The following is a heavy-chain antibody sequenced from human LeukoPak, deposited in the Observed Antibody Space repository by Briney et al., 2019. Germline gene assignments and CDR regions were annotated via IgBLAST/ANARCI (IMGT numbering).Heavy chain of an antibody. CDR2: FSGRGGST. D-gene: IGHD3-22*01. CDR1: GFTFSSYA. J-gene: IGHJ4*02. CDR3: AKALFGYYDSSGYLFDY. V-gene: IGHV3-23*01. Sequence: GGSLRLSCAASGFTFSSYAMSWVRQAPGKGLEWVSAFSGRGGSTYYADSVKGRFTISRDNSKNTLYLQMHSLRAEDTAVYYCAKALFGYYDSSGYLFDYWGQGTLVTVSS.